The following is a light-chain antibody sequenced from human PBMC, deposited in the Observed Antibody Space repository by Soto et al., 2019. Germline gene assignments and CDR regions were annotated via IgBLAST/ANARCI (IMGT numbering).Light chain of an antibody. J-gene: IGKJ4*01. V-gene: IGKV3-11*01. CDR3: QQRSNWPQGLT. CDR1: QNVSSS. Sequence: EIVLTQSPATLSLSPGERATLSCRASQNVSSSLAWYQQKPGQAPRLLMFDASNRASGIPARFSGSGSGTDFTVTINSLEPEDFAVYYCQQRSNWPQGLTFGGGTKVEIK. CDR2: DAS.